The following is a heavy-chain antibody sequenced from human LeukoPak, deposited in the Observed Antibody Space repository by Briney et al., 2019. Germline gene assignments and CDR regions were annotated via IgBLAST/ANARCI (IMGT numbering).Heavy chain of an antibody. Sequence: PSETLSLTCTVSGGFISSGGYYWSWIRQHPGKGLEWIGYIYNSGSTYYNPSLKSRVSISVDTSKNQFSLKLSSVTAADTAVYYCVRGGYGDYAFDYWGQGTLVTVSS. CDR2: IYNSGST. D-gene: IGHD4-17*01. J-gene: IGHJ4*02. CDR1: GGFISSGGYY. CDR3: VRGGYGDYAFDY. V-gene: IGHV4-31*03.